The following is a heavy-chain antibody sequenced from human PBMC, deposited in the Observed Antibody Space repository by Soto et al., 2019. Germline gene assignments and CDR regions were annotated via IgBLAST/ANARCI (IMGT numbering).Heavy chain of an antibody. CDR3: AREGIQLWLTNYYYYYGMDV. CDR2: TYYRSKWYN. J-gene: IGHJ6*02. CDR1: GDSVSSNSAA. D-gene: IGHD5-18*01. Sequence: SQTRSLTCVISGDSVSSNSAAWNWIRQSPSRGLEWLGRTYYRSKWYNDYAVSVKSRITINPDTSKNQFSLQLNSVTPEDTAVYYCAREGIQLWLTNYYYYYGMDVWGQGTTVTVSS. V-gene: IGHV6-1*01.